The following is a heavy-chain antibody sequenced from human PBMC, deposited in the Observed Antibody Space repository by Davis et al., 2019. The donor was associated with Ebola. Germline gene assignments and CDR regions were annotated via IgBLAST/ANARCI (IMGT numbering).Heavy chain of an antibody. CDR3: ARGRGATYSSSWNYYYYYMDV. CDR2: INHSGST. J-gene: IGHJ6*03. D-gene: IGHD6-13*01. CDR1: GGSFSGYY. V-gene: IGHV4-34*01. Sequence: PSETLSLTCAVYGGSFSGYYWSWICQPPGKWLEWIGEINHSGSTNYKPSLKSRVTISVDTSKNQFSLKLSSVTAADTAVYYCARGRGATYSSSWNYYYYYMDVWSKGTTVTVSS.